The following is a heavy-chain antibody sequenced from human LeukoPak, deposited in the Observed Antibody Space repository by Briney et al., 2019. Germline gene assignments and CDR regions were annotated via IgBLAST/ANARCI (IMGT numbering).Heavy chain of an antibody. J-gene: IGHJ3*02. V-gene: IGHV3-11*01. D-gene: IGHD2-15*01. CDR3: AREPVAQGIAFDI. CDR1: GFTFSDYY. CDR2: ISSSGSTI. Sequence: GGSLRLSCAASGFTFSDYYMSWIRQAPGKGLEWVSYISSSGSTIYYADSVRGRFTISRDNAKNSLYLQMNSLRAEDTAVYYCAREPVAQGIAFDIWGQGTMVTVSS.